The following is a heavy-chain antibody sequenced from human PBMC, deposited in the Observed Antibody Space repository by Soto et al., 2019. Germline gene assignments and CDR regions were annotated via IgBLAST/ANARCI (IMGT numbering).Heavy chain of an antibody. D-gene: IGHD3-22*01. CDR3: ARVMYYYDSSGHEWFDP. Sequence: SEPLSLTSTFSGGPISAYYWSWIRQPPGTGLEWIGYIYYSGSTTYNPSLKSRVTISVDTSKNQFSLKLTSVTAADTAVYYCARVMYYYDSSGHEWFDPWGQGTLVTVSS. CDR2: IYYSGST. J-gene: IGHJ5*02. V-gene: IGHV4-59*08. CDR1: GGPISAYY.